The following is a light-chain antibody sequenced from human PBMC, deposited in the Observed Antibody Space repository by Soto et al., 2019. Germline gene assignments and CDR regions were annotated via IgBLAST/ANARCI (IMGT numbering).Light chain of an antibody. V-gene: IGKV1-5*01. CDR2: DAS. CDR3: QQYKSSPYT. J-gene: IGKJ2*01. Sequence: DIKMTQSPSTVSASVGDGVNITCRASQSISTWLAWYQQKPGKAPNLLIYDASTLESGGPSGFSGSGSGTEFTLTISSLQPDDSATYYCQQYKSSPYTFGQGTKLEIK. CDR1: QSISTW.